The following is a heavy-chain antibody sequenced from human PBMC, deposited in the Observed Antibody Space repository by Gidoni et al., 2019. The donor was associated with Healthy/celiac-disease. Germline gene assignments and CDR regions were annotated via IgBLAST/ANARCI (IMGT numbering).Heavy chain of an antibody. CDR2: IYYSGST. V-gene: IGHV4-59*01. D-gene: IGHD1-26*01. CDR3: ARGKVGATAFYLGY. Sequence: QVQLQESGPGLVKPSETLSLTCTVSGGSISSYYWSWIRQPPGKGLEWIGYIYYSGSTNYNPSLKRRVTISVDTSKNQFSLKLSSVTAADTAVYYCARGKVGATAFYLGYWGQGTLVTVSS. J-gene: IGHJ4*02. CDR1: GGSISSYY.